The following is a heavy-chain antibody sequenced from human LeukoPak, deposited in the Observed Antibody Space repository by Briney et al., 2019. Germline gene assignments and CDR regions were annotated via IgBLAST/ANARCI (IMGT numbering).Heavy chain of an antibody. CDR3: ARGPIVVVVAATRAYDY. Sequence: PSETLSLTCTVSGGSISSSSYYWGWIRQPPGKGLEWIGSIYYSGSTYYNPSLKSRVTISVDTSKNQFSLKLSSVTAADTAVYYCARGPIVVVVAATRAYDYWGQGTLVTVSS. CDR1: GGSISSSSYY. J-gene: IGHJ4*02. V-gene: IGHV4-39*01. D-gene: IGHD2-15*01. CDR2: IYYSGST.